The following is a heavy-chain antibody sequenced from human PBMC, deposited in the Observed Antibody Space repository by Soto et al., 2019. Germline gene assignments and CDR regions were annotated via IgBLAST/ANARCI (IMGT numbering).Heavy chain of an antibody. D-gene: IGHD3-22*01. CDR3: AKDDDSSGRRGYFQH. Sequence: EVQLLESGGGLVQPGGSLRLSCAASGFTFSSYAMSWVRQAPGKGLEWVSAISGSGGSTYYADSVKGRFTISRDNSKNTLYLQMNSLRAEDTAIYYCAKDDDSSGRRGYFQHWGQGTLVTVSS. CDR2: ISGSGGST. V-gene: IGHV3-23*01. CDR1: GFTFSSYA. J-gene: IGHJ1*01.